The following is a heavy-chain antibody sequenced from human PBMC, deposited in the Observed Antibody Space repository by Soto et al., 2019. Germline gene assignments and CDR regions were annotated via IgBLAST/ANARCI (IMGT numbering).Heavy chain of an antibody. CDR2: VYATGTS. CDR1: GRSMSKFY. V-gene: IGHV4-4*07. CDR3: VRDGSKTLRDCFDP. D-gene: IGHD4-17*01. J-gene: IGHJ5*02. Sequence: PSETLSLTCSLSGRSMSKFYWSWIRKTGGKGLEWMGRVYATGTSDYNPSLRSRIAMSVDISKKTFSLRLRSVTAADTGVYYCVRDGSKTLRDCFDPWGQGILVTVSS.